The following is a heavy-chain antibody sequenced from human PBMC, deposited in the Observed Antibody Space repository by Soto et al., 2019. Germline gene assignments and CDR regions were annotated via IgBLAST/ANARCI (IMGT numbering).Heavy chain of an antibody. CDR1: GDSVSSNSAA. Sequence: PSQTLSLTCVISGDSVSSNSAAWNWIRQSPSRGLEWLGRTYYRSKWNTDSAVSMKNRITITPDTSKNLFSLQLDSVTPEDTAVYYCARQPLATMDIYGLDXWGQGTTVTVS. CDR3: ARQPLATMDIYGLDX. V-gene: IGHV6-1*01. J-gene: IGHJ6*02. D-gene: IGHD6-6*01. CDR2: TYYRSKWNT.